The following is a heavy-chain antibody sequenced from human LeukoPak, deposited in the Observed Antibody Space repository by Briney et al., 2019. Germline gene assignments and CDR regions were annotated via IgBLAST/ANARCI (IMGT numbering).Heavy chain of an antibody. J-gene: IGHJ6*03. CDR3: ARETSQKGAHYMDV. V-gene: IGHV4-34*01. CDR2: MYHNGST. D-gene: IGHD3-16*01. Sequence: SETLSLTCAVYGGSFSGYYWGWIRQPPGKGLEWIGSMYHNGSTYYNPSLKSRVTISVDTSKNQFSLKLSSVTAADTAVYYCARETSQKGAHYMDVWGKGTTVTISS. CDR1: GGSFSGYY.